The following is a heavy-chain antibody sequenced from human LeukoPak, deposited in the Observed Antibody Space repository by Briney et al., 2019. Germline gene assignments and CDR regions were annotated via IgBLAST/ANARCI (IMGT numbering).Heavy chain of an antibody. CDR2: ISYSGST. Sequence: PSETLSLTCTVSGGSINNYYWTWIRQPPGKGLEWIGYISYSGSTNYNPSLKSRVTISVDTSKNQFSLKLSSVTAADTAVYYCARESQPTTSYNYYYYYMDVWGKGTMVTVSS. CDR3: ARESQPTTSYNYYYYYMDV. CDR1: GGSINNYY. V-gene: IGHV4-59*01. J-gene: IGHJ6*03. D-gene: IGHD1-7*01.